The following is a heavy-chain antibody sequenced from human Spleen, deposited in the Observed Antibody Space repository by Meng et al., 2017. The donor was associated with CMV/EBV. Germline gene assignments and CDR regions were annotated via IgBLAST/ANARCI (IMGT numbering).Heavy chain of an antibody. CDR2: INSDGSST. CDR3: ARWKPRPLYYFDY. V-gene: IGHV3-74*01. Sequence: GESLKISCAASGFTFSTYWMHWVRQAPGKGLVWVSRINSDGSSTSYADSVKGRFTISRDNAKNTLYLQMNSLRAEDTAVYYCARWKPRPLYYFDYWGQGTLVTVSS. J-gene: IGHJ4*02. CDR1: GFTFSTYW. D-gene: IGHD1-14*01.